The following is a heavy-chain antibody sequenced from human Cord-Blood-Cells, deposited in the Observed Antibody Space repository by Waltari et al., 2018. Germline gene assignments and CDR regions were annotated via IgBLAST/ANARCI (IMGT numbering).Heavy chain of an antibody. CDR1: GGSFSGYY. J-gene: IGHJ3*02. CDR3: ASRFDGGSYYFAFDI. V-gene: IGHV4-34*01. D-gene: IGHD1-26*01. Sequence: QVQLQQWGAGLLKPSETLSLTCAVYGGSFSGYYWRWLRQPPGKGLEWIGEINHSGSTNYNPSLKSRVTISVDTSKNQFSLKLSSVTAADTAVYYCASRFDGGSYYFAFDIWGQGTMVTVSS. CDR2: INHSGST.